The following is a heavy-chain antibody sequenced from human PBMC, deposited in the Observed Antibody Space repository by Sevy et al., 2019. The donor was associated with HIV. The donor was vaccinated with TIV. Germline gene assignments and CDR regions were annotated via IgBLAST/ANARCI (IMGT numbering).Heavy chain of an antibody. CDR2: IWYDASKK. CDR1: GFTFNIYG. V-gene: IGHV3-33*06. D-gene: IGHD6-19*01. J-gene: IGHJ4*02. CDR3: AKDDAAYSSAWTFPDY. Sequence: GGSLRLSCAASGFTFNIYGMHWVRQAPGKGLEWVAVIWYDASKKYHADTLKGRFIISRDNPKNTLYLQMNSLRAEDSAVYYCAKDDAAYSSAWTFPDYWGQGTLVTVSS.